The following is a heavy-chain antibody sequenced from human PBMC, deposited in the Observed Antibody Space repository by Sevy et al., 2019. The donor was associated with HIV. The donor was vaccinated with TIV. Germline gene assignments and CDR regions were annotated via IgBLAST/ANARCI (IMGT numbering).Heavy chain of an antibody. D-gene: IGHD2-2*01. CDR3: AFGGGYQLLANYYFAMDV. Sequence: ASVKVSCKASGGTFSSYSISWVRQAPGQGLEWMGGITRIFGTSNYAQKFQGRVTITADESKSTAYMERSSLRSEDTAVYYCAFGGGYQLLANYYFAMDVWGQGTTVTVSS. CDR2: ITRIFGTS. V-gene: IGHV1-69*13. CDR1: GGTFSSYS. J-gene: IGHJ6*02.